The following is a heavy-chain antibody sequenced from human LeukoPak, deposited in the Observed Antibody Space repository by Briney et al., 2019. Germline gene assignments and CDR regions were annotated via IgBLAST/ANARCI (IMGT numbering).Heavy chain of an antibody. CDR2: FDPEDGET. CDR3: ARVGCSSTSCYEGYYYYGMDV. D-gene: IGHD2-2*01. V-gene: IGHV1-24*01. CDR1: GYTLTELS. Sequence: ASVKVSCKVSGYTLTELSMHWVRQAPGKGLEWMGGFDPEDGETIYAQKFQGRVTMTEDTSTDTAYMELSSLRSEDTAVYYCARVGCSSTSCYEGYYYYGMDVWGQGTTVTVSS. J-gene: IGHJ6*02.